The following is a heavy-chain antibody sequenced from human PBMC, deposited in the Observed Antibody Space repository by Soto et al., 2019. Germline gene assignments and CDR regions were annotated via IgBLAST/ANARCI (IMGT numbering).Heavy chain of an antibody. D-gene: IGHD5-18*01. V-gene: IGHV4-39*01. CDR3: ARQGYSFAHAFDY. J-gene: IGHJ4*02. Sequence: SETLSLTCTVSGGSISSSNYYWGWVRQPPGKGLEWIGSIYYSGTTYYNPSLKSRITISVDTSQNQFSLKLSSVTAADTAVYYCARQGYSFAHAFDYWGQGTLVTVSS. CDR2: IYYSGTT. CDR1: GGSISSSNYY.